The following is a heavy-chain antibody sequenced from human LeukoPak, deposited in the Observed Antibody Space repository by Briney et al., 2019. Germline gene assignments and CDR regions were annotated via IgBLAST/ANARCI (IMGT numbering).Heavy chain of an antibody. D-gene: IGHD3-22*01. Sequence: SVKVSCKASGGTFSSYAISWVRQAPGQGLEWMGRIIPILGIANYAQKSQGRVTITADKSTSTAYMELSNLRSEDTAVYYCASNYYDSSGQGWFDPWGQGTLVTVSS. J-gene: IGHJ5*02. CDR1: GGTFSSYA. CDR3: ASNYYDSSGQGWFDP. V-gene: IGHV1-69*04. CDR2: IIPILGIA.